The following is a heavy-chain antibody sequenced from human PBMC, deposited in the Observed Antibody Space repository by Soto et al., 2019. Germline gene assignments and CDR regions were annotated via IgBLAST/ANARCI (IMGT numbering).Heavy chain of an antibody. CDR1: GFTFSSYG. CDR3: AKGYYYDSSGYSPKDRVRKDFDY. D-gene: IGHD3-22*01. J-gene: IGHJ4*02. Sequence: GGSLRLSCAASGFTFSSYGMHWVRQAPGKGLEWVAVISYDGSNKYYADSVKGRFTISRDNSKNTLYLQMNSLRAEDTAVYYCAKGYYYDSSGYSPKDRVRKDFDYWGQGTLVTVSS. CDR2: ISYDGSNK. V-gene: IGHV3-30*18.